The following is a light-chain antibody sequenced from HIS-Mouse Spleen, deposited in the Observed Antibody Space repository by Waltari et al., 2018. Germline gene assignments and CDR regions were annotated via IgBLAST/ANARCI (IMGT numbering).Light chain of an antibody. CDR2: RNN. J-gene: IGLJ3*02. CDR1: SSNIGRTY. CDR3: AAWDDSLSGPV. V-gene: IGLV1-47*01. Sequence: QSVLTQPPSASGTPGQRVTISCAGSSSNIGRTYVYWSQQLPGTATKLLISRNNPGPSGVPDRLSGSKSGTSASLAISGLRSEDEADYYCAAWDDSLSGPVFGGGTKLTVL.